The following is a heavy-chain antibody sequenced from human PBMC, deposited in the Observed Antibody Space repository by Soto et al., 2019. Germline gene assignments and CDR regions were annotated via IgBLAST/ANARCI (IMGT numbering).Heavy chain of an antibody. V-gene: IGHV3-30*18. CDR3: AKDWYDILPGYNYFDY. CDR1: GFTFSRYG. D-gene: IGHD3-9*01. CDR2: ISYDGSNK. Sequence: PGGALRLSCAASGFTFSRYGMHWVRQAPCKGLEWVAVISYDGSNKYYADSVKGRFTISRDTSKNTLYLQMNSLRAEDTAVYYCAKDWYDILPGYNYFDYWGQGTLVTVSS. J-gene: IGHJ4*02.